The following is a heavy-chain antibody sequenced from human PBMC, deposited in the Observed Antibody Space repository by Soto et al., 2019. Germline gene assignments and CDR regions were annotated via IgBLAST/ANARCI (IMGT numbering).Heavy chain of an antibody. CDR1: GYSFTSYW. CDR2: IDPSYSYT. D-gene: IGHD3-3*01. V-gene: IGHV5-10-1*01. CDR3: ARYDFWSGYTIDY. J-gene: IGHJ4*02. Sequence: GESLKISCKGSGYSFTSYWISWVRQMPGKGLEWMGRIDPSYSYTNYSPSFQGHVTISADKSISTAYLQWSSLKSSDTAMYYCARYDFWSGYTIDYWGQGTLVTV.